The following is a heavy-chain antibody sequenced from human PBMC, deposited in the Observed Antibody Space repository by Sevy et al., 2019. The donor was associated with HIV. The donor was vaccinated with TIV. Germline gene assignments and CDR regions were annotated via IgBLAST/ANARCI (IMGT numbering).Heavy chain of an antibody. V-gene: IGHV1-46*03. Sequence: ASVKVSCKASGYTFNNYYLHWVRQAPGQGLEWMGVINPSSISTLYAQKFQGRVTMTRDTSTSTVYLEMSSLRAEDTAVYYCGKGDGTGRDFDYWGQGTLVTVSS. J-gene: IGHJ4*02. D-gene: IGHD1-1*01. CDR1: GYTFNNYY. CDR2: INPSSIST. CDR3: GKGDGTGRDFDY.